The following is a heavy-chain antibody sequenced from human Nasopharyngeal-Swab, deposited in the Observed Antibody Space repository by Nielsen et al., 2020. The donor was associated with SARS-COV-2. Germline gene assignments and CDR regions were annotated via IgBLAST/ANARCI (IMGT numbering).Heavy chain of an antibody. J-gene: IGHJ4*02. D-gene: IGHD3-10*01. CDR3: ARFAFGSGSSADY. CDR2: INPSAAYT. Sequence: ASVKVSCKASGYTFTSYGISWVRQAPGQGLEWMGIINPSAAYTSYAQKFQGRVTVTRDTSTRTVYMELSGLRSEDTAVYYCARFAFGSGSSADYWGQGTLVTVSS. V-gene: IGHV1-46*01. CDR1: GYTFTSYG.